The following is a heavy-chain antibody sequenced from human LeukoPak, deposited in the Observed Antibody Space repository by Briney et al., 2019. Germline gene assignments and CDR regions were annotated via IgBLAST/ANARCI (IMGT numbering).Heavy chain of an antibody. CDR3: ARDSSGWSLDP. V-gene: IGHV4-59*01. CDR2: IYYSGST. CDR1: GGSISGYY. J-gene: IGHJ5*02. D-gene: IGHD6-19*01. Sequence: SETLSLTCTASGGSISGYYWSWIRQPPGKGLEWIGYIYYSGSTYYNPSLKSRVTISVVPSKNQFSLKLTSVTAADTAVYYCARDSSGWSLDPWGQGTLVTVSS.